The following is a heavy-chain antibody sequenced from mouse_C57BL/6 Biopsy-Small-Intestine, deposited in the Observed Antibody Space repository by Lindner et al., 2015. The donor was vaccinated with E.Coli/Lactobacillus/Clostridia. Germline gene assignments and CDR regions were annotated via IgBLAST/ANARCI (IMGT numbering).Heavy chain of an antibody. CDR2: INPNSGGT. V-gene: IGHV1-53*01. CDR1: GYTFTDYY. Sequence: SVKVSCKASGYTFTDYYMHWVRQAPGQGLEWMGWINPNSGGTNYAQKFQGRVTMTRDTSISTAYMELSRLRSDDTAVYYCARVKEPAAISAGLGVYYFDYWGQGTLVTVSS. CDR3: ARVKEPAAISAGLGVYYFDY. J-gene: IGHJ2*01. D-gene: IGHD3-1*01.